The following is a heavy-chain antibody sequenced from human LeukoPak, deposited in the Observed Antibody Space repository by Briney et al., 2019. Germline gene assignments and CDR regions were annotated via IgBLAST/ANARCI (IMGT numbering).Heavy chain of an antibody. CDR2: IYSGGST. Sequence: GGSLRLSCAASGFTVSSKYMSWVRQAPGKGLEWVSVIYSGGSTYYADSVKGRFTISRDNSKNTLYLQMNSLKAEDTAVYYCAREGTSIFGVVITHNWFDPWGQGTLVTVSS. CDR3: AREGTSIFGVVITHNWFDP. D-gene: IGHD3-3*01. J-gene: IGHJ5*02. CDR1: GFTVSSKY. V-gene: IGHV3-53*01.